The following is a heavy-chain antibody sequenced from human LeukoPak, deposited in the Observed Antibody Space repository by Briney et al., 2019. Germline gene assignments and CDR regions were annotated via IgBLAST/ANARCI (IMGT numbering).Heavy chain of an antibody. CDR3: AAGFYSGYDEPKPINFDY. D-gene: IGHD5-12*01. Sequence: SVKVSCKASGGTFSSYAISWVRQAPGQGLEWMGGIIPIFGTANYAQKFQGRVTITADESTSTAYMELSSLRSEDTAVYYCAAGFYSGYDEPKPINFDYWGQGTLVTVSS. J-gene: IGHJ4*02. CDR2: IIPIFGTA. CDR1: GGTFSSYA. V-gene: IGHV1-69*13.